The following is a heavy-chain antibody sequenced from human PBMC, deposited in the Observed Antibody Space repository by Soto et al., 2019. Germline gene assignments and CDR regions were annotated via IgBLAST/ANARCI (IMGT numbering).Heavy chain of an antibody. D-gene: IGHD2-2*01. J-gene: IGHJ4*02. CDR1: GFTFSSYA. CDR2: ISGSGGST. V-gene: IGHV3-23*01. CDR3: ARDQLPGLFDY. Sequence: GGSLRLSCAASGFTFSSYAMSWVRQAPGKGLEWVSAISGSGGSTYYADSVEGRFTISRDNAKNSLYLQMNSLRAEDTAVYYCARDQLPGLFDYWGQGTLVTVSS.